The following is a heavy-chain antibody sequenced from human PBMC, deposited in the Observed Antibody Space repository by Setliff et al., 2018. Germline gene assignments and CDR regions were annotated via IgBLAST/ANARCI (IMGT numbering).Heavy chain of an antibody. Sequence: ASVKVSCKASGYTFSSYAMNWVRQAPGQGLEWMGRINTITGNPTYAQGFTGRFVFSLDTSVSTAYLQISSLKPEDTAVHYCARDLGYCSRTSCHGDWFDPWGQGTLVTVSS. J-gene: IGHJ5*02. V-gene: IGHV7-4-1*02. CDR1: GYTFSSYA. CDR2: INTITGNP. D-gene: IGHD2-2*01. CDR3: ARDLGYCSRTSCHGDWFDP.